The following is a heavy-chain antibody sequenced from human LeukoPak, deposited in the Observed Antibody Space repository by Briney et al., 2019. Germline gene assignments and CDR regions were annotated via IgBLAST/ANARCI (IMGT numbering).Heavy chain of an antibody. CDR2: IYYSGST. D-gene: IGHD1-7*01. Sequence: SETLSLTCTVSGGSISSYYWSWIRQPPGKGLEWIGYIYYSGSTSYNPSLKSRVTISVDTSKNQFSLKLSSVTAADTAVYYCARSGWGTSAPGGQGTLVTVSS. CDR1: GGSISSYY. V-gene: IGHV4-59*01. J-gene: IGHJ4*02. CDR3: ARSGWGTSAP.